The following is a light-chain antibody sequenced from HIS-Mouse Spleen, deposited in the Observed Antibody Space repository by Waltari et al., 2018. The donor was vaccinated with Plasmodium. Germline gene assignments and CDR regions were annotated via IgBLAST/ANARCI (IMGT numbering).Light chain of an antibody. CDR2: KDS. J-gene: IGLJ2*01. CDR1: ALPKHY. Sequence: SYELTQPPSVSVSPGQTARITCSGDALPKHYAYCYQQKPGQAPVLVINKDSERPSGIPERFSGSSSGTTVTLTISGVQAEDEADYYCQSADSSGTYRVFGGGTKLTVL. CDR3: QSADSSGTYRV. V-gene: IGLV3-25*03.